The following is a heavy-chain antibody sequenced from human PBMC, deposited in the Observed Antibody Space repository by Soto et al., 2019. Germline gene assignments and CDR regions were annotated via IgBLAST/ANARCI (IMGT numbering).Heavy chain of an antibody. V-gene: IGHV1-3*01. Sequence: QVQLVQSGAEVKKPGASVKVSCKASGYTFTNYAMHWVRQAPGQRLEWMGWINAGNGNTKYSQQFQGRVTITRETSASTAYMELSSLRSEDTAVYYCARRSGYYDLEYWGQGTLVTVSS. J-gene: IGHJ4*02. CDR1: GYTFTNYA. CDR2: INAGNGNT. D-gene: IGHD3-3*01. CDR3: ARRSGYYDLEY.